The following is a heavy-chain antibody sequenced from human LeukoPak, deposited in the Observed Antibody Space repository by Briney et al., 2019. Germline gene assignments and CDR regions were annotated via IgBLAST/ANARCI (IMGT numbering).Heavy chain of an antibody. V-gene: IGHV4-59*01. CDR1: GGSISSSY. CDR2: IYDSGSA. D-gene: IGHD3-9*01. Sequence: PSETLSLTSPVSGGSISSSYWSWLPPPPRPGLDPPGYIYDSGSANYNPALKSRVTISVDTSKNQFSLKLSSVTAADTAVYYCATTYDILTGFDYWGQGTLVTVSS. CDR3: ATTYDILTGFDY. J-gene: IGHJ4*02.